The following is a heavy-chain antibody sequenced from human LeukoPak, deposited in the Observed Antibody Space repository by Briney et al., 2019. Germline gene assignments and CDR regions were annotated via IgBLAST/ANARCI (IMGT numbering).Heavy chain of an antibody. CDR3: ARGGQQLDVGYYGMDV. CDR2: IYTSGST. Sequence: SETLSLTCTVSVGSISSYYGSGIRQPAGRGLEWIGRIYTSGSTNYNPSLKSRVTMSVDTSKTQFYLKLSSVTAADTAVYYCARGGQQLDVGYYGMDVWGQGTTVTVSS. V-gene: IGHV4-4*07. CDR1: VGSISSYY. J-gene: IGHJ6*02. D-gene: IGHD6-13*01.